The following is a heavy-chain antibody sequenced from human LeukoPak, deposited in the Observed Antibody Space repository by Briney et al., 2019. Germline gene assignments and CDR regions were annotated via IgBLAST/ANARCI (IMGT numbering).Heavy chain of an antibody. J-gene: IGHJ4*02. CDR1: GSNFANYW. D-gene: IGHD2/OR15-2a*01. V-gene: IGHV5-51*01. CDR2: IYPGDSNT. CDR3: ATLAGDFDH. Sequence: GASLKISCKGSGSNFANYWIGWVRPLPGKGLEWMAIIYPGDSNTRYRPSFQGQVTISADKSITTAYLQWSSLKASGTAMYYCATLAGDFDHWGQGTLVTVSS.